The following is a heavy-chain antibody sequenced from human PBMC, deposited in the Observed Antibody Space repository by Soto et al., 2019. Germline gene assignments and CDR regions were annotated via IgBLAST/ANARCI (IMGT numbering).Heavy chain of an antibody. CDR1: GYTVTSYS. J-gene: IGHJ4*02. Sequence: QVQLVQSGAEVKTPGASVKVSCKASGYTVTSYSISCVRQAPGQGIEWMGWISADNGNTNYAQKLQGRVAMTTDTSTSTAYMELRSLRSDDTAVYYCATDSPPADFWVQGTLVTDSS. CDR3: ATDSPPADF. CDR2: ISADNGNT. V-gene: IGHV1-18*01.